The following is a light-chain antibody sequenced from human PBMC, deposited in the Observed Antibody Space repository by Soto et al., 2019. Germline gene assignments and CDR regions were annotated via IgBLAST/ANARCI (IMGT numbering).Light chain of an antibody. Sequence: DIQMTQSPSSLSASVGDRVTITCRASQGISTYLAWYQQKPGKVPYLLIYGASTLQSGVPSRFSGSGSGTDFSLNISSLHPEDVATYYCQKYNRAPWTFGQGTKVEIK. CDR1: QGISTY. CDR3: QKYNRAPWT. V-gene: IGKV1-27*01. J-gene: IGKJ1*01. CDR2: GAS.